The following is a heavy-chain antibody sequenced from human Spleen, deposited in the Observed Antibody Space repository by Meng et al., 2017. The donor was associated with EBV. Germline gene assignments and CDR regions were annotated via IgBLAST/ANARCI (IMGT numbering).Heavy chain of an antibody. CDR3: ARGPDIGGWSHTPLY. D-gene: IGHD2-15*01. CDR1: GGPCSSDA. V-gene: IGHV1-69*06. CDR2: LIPMLGAP. J-gene: IGHJ4*02. Sequence: QGQLYESVAEVKKPGSSVKGSCKTSGGPCSSDAISWVRQAPGQGLEWIGGLIPMLGAPNYAQKFQDRVTISADKSTSTHYMQLSSLRSDDTAVYYCARGPDIGGWSHTPLYWGQGTLVTVSS.